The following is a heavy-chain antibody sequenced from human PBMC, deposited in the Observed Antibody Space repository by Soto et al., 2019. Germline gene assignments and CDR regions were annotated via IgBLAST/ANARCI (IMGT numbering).Heavy chain of an antibody. V-gene: IGHV3-30*03. CDR1: GFTLSNTG. Sequence: QVQLVESGGGVVQPGRSLRLSCVASGFTLSNTGMHWVRQAPGKGLEWVAMISHDGSNTYYGDSVKGRFTISRDNSWTTLYLQMDSLRPEDPSVYYCARDWGSSGWFNWFDPWGQGTLVTVSS. CDR3: ARDWGSSGWFNWFDP. J-gene: IGHJ5*02. CDR2: ISHDGSNT. D-gene: IGHD6-19*01.